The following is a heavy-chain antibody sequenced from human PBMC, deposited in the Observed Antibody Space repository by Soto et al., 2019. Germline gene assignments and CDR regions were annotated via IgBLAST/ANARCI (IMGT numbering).Heavy chain of an antibody. J-gene: IGHJ4*02. Sequence: KPGGSLRLSCAASGFTFSSYSMNWVRQAPGRGLEWVSSISSSSSYIYYADSVKGRFTISRDNAKNSLYLQMNSLRAEDTAVYYCARSPSGSSWSFDYWGQGTLVTVSS. V-gene: IGHV3-21*01. D-gene: IGHD6-13*01. CDR2: ISSSSSYI. CDR3: ARSPSGSSWSFDY. CDR1: GFTFSSYS.